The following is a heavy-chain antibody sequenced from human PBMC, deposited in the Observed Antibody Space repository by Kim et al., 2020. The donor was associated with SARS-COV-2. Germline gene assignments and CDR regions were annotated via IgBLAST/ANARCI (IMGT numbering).Heavy chain of an antibody. CDR2: ISSSGDSV. Sequence: GGSLRLSCAASGFMFSAYYMKWIRQTPGKGLEWVSYISSSGDSVYYADSVKGRFTISRDNAKNSLYLQMNSLRADDTAVYYCARIYDGGDYWGQGTLDT. D-gene: IGHD5-12*01. CDR3: ARIYDGGDY. CDR1: GFMFSAYY. J-gene: IGHJ4*02. V-gene: IGHV3-11*01.